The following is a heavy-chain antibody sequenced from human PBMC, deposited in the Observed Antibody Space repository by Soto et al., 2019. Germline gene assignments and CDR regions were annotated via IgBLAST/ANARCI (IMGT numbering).Heavy chain of an antibody. Sequence: ETLSLTCAVYGGSFSGYYWSWIRQPPGKGLEWIGEINHSGSTNYNPSLKSRVTISVDTSKNQFSLKLSSVTAADTAVYYCARGLSIQPWLVGENWFDPWGQGTLVTVSS. CDR3: ARGLSIQPWLVGENWFDP. CDR1: GGSFSGYY. V-gene: IGHV4-34*01. D-gene: IGHD5-18*01. J-gene: IGHJ5*02. CDR2: INHSGST.